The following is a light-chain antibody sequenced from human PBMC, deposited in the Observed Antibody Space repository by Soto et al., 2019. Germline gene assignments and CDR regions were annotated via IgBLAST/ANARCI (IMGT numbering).Light chain of an antibody. CDR1: QSIGNY. J-gene: IGKJ1*01. Sequence: DIQMTQSPSSLSASVGDRVTITCRASQSIGNYLSWYQQTPGKAPKLLIHAASNLQSGVPSRFSGSGSGTDFTLTISFLQPEDFATYYCQQSHTFPRTFGQGTKV. V-gene: IGKV1-39*01. CDR3: QQSHTFPRT. CDR2: AAS.